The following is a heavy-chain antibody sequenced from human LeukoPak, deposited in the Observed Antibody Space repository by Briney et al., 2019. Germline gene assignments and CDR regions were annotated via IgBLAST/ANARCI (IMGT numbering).Heavy chain of an antibody. CDR3: ARDLGAMRAKWGPIDY. D-gene: IGHD7-27*01. Sequence: GGSLRLSCAASGFTFSSYSMNWVRQAPGKGLEWVSSISSSSSYIYYADSVKGRFTISRDNAKNSLYLQMNSLRAEDTAVYYCARDLGAMRAKWGPIDYWGQGTLVTVSS. CDR1: GFTFSSYS. V-gene: IGHV3-21*01. CDR2: ISSSSSYI. J-gene: IGHJ4*02.